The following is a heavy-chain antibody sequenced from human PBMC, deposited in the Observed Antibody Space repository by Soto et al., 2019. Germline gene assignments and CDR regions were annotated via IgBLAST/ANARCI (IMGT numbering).Heavy chain of an antibody. J-gene: IGHJ3*02. D-gene: IGHD5-18*01. CDR1: GGSISNGGYY. V-gene: IGHV4-61*08. CDR2: IYYSGST. Sequence: SETLSVTCTVSGGSISNGGYYWSWIRQHPGKGLEWIGYIYYSGSTNYNPSLKSRVTISVDTSKNQFSLKLSSVTAADTAVYYCARGYSYGYGGDDAFDIWGQGTMVTVSS. CDR3: ARGYSYGYGGDDAFDI.